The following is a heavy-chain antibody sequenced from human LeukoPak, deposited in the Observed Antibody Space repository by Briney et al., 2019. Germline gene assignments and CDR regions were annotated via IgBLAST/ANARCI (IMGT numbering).Heavy chain of an antibody. CDR3: ARANGVGSFDAFDI. CDR2: SFHTGNT. D-gene: IGHD3-3*01. V-gene: IGHV4-59*12. J-gene: IGHJ3*02. Sequence: SETLSLTCTVSGDSITTYYWSWLRQPPGKGLEWIGYSFHTGNTNYNPSLESRVAISIDTSKNHLSLRLTFVTAADTAIYYCARANGVGSFDAFDIWGQGAKVAVSS. CDR1: GDSITTYY.